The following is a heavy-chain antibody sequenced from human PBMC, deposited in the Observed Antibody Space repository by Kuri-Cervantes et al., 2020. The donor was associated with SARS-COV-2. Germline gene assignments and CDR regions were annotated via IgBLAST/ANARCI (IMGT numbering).Heavy chain of an antibody. CDR3: ARADYDSWSGYRIDY. V-gene: IGHV4-34*01. CDR1: VGSFSAYY. D-gene: IGHD3-3*01. J-gene: IGHJ4*02. Sequence: QTPSLTPGLYVGSFSAYYWTWTRQPPAKGLQWIGEINHSGSTNYNPSLKSRVTMSVDTSKNQFTLRLSSVTAADTAVDFCARADYDSWSGYRIDYWGQGTLVTVSS. CDR2: INHSGST.